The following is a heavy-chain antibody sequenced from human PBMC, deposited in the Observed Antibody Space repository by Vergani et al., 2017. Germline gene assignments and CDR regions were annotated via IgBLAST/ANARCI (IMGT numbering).Heavy chain of an antibody. D-gene: IGHD4-23*01. J-gene: IGHJ3*02. V-gene: IGHV3-9*01. Sequence: EVQLVESGGGLVQPGRSLRLSCAASGFTFDDYAMHWVRQAPGKGLEWVSGISWNSGSIGYADSVKGRFTISRDNAKNSLYLQMNSLRAEDTALYYCARDLDYGGNSADAFDIWGQGTMVTVSS. CDR3: ARDLDYGGNSADAFDI. CDR1: GFTFDDYA. CDR2: ISWNSGSI.